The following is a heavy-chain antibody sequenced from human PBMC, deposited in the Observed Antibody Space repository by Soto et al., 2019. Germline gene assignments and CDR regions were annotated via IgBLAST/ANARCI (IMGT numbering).Heavy chain of an antibody. V-gene: IGHV4-30-4*01. CDR1: GAPISSGDYF. Sequence: SETLSLTCTVSGAPISSGDYFWSWIRQSPGKGLEWIGYIYDSGSSYYNPSLKSRVTMSVDTSKNQFSLKLRSVTAADTAVYYCAREKGYISGPKNFDYWGQGTLVTVSS. CDR3: AREKGYISGPKNFDY. D-gene: IGHD5-12*01. CDR2: IYDSGSS. J-gene: IGHJ4*02.